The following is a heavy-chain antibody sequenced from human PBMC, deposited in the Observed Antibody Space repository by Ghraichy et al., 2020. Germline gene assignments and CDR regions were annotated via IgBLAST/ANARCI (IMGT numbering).Heavy chain of an antibody. Sequence: ASVKVSCKASGYTFTSYGISWVRQAPGQGLEWMGWISAYNGNTNYAQKLQGRVTMTTDTSTSTAYMELRSLRSDDTAVYYCARVSAVAAAGTVRYYYYYGMDVWGQGTTVTVSS. V-gene: IGHV1-18*01. CDR3: ARVSAVAAAGTVRYYYYYGMDV. CDR2: ISAYNGNT. J-gene: IGHJ6*02. CDR1: GYTFTSYG. D-gene: IGHD6-13*01.